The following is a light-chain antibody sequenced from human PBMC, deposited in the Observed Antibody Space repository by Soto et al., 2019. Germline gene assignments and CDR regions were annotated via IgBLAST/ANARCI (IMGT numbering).Light chain of an antibody. CDR1: SSDVGGYNY. CDR2: EVS. CDR3: NSYTGSGIV. J-gene: IGLJ1*01. V-gene: IGLV2-14*01. Sequence: QSVLTQPASVSGSPEQSITISCTGTSSDVGGYNYVSWYQHHPGKAPKLMIYEVSNRPSGVSYRFSGSKSGNTASLTISGLQAEDEADYYCNSYTGSGIVFGTGTKLTVL.